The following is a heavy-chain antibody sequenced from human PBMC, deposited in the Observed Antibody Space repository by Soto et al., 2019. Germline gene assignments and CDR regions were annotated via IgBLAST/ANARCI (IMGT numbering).Heavy chain of an antibody. Sequence: SEILSLTCAVSGYSISTGYYWGWIRQPPGKGLEWIGMIYHTANTYYNVSLKSRVTISVDTSKNQFSLRLTSVTAADTAVYYCARVMPSRAFDIWGQGTMVTVSS. V-gene: IGHV4-38-2*01. CDR3: ARVMPSRAFDI. J-gene: IGHJ3*02. D-gene: IGHD3-16*01. CDR1: GYSISTGYY. CDR2: IYHTANT.